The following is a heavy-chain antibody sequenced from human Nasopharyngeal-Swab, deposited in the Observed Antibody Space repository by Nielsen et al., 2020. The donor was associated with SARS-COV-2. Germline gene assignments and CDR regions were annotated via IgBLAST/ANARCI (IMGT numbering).Heavy chain of an antibody. J-gene: IGHJ5*02. CDR3: ARGPPRYCSGGSCHPYNWFDP. V-gene: IGHV1-69*10. Sequence: WVRQAPGQGLEWMGGIIPILGIANYAQKFQGRVMITADKSTSTAYMELSSLRSEDTAVYYCARGPPRYCSGGSCHPYNWFDPWGQGTLVTVSS. D-gene: IGHD2-15*01. CDR2: IIPILGIA.